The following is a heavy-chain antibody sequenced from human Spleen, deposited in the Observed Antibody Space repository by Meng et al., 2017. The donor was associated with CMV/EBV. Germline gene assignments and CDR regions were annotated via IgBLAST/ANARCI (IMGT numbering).Heavy chain of an antibody. CDR1: GFTFSSYS. V-gene: IGHV3-48*04. CDR3: ARVRGYSYGYAPFDY. Sequence: GESLKISCAASGFTFSSYSMNWVRQAPGKGLEWVSYISSSSSTIYYADSVKGRFTISRDNAKNSLYLQMNSLRAEDTAVYYCARVRGYSYGYAPFDYWGQGTLVTVSS. D-gene: IGHD5-18*01. CDR2: ISSSSSTI. J-gene: IGHJ4*02.